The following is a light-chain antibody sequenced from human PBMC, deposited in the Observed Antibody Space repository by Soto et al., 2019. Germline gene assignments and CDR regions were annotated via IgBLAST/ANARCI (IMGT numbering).Light chain of an antibody. CDR1: SGHSRYA. CDR3: QTWGTGILV. Sequence: QSVLTQSPSASASLGASVKLTCTLDSGHSRYAVAWHQQRPEKGPRFLIKLNSDGSHNRGDGIPDRFSGSSSGAERYLTISSLQSEDEADYHCQTWGTGILVFVRGTKLAVL. CDR2: LNSDGSH. V-gene: IGLV4-69*01. J-gene: IGLJ3*02.